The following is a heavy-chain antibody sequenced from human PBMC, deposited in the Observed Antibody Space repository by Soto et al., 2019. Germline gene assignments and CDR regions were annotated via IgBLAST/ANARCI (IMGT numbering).Heavy chain of an antibody. J-gene: IGHJ6*02. Sequence: QVQLVQSGAEVKNPGSSVKVSCKASGGTFSTSAISWVRQAPGQGLEWVGGIMPVFPTPDYAQNFQGRVTITADESTTTAYLELTSLRADDTAVYYCARDKVRLQLGGNYYYFLDVWGQGTEIAVSS. CDR3: ARDKVRLQLGGNYYYFLDV. D-gene: IGHD1-1*01. CDR1: GGTFSTSA. V-gene: IGHV1-69*12. CDR2: IMPVFPTP.